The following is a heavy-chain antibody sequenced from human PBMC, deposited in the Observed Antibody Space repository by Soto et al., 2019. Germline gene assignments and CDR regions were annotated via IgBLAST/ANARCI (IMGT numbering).Heavy chain of an antibody. V-gene: IGHV1-69*01. J-gene: IGHJ4*02. D-gene: IGHD3-10*01. CDR1: GGTFNTYA. CDR2: IIPIFGIK. CDR3: AKEAGDH. Sequence: QMQLVQSGAEVKERGSSVKISCKTSGGTFNTYALTWVRQAPGQGREWIGVIIPIFGIKNVEQRFQGRVTINADESLTTAYMEMTSLRSDDTAVYYCAKEAGDHWGQGTLVTVSS.